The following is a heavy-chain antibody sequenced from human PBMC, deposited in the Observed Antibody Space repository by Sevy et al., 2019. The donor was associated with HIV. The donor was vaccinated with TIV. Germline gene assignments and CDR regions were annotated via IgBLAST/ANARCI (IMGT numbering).Heavy chain of an antibody. V-gene: IGHV3-11*06. Sequence: GGSLRLSCAASGFTFSDYYMSWIRQAPGKGLEWVSYISSSSSYTNYADSVKGRFTISRDNAKNSLYLQMNSLGAEDTAVYYCAREQLVDNWFDPWGQGTLVTVSS. CDR3: AREQLVDNWFDP. CDR2: ISSSSSYT. CDR1: GFTFSDYY. J-gene: IGHJ5*02. D-gene: IGHD6-6*01.